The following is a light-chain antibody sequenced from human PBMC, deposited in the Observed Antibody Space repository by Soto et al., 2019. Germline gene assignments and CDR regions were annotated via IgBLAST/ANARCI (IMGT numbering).Light chain of an antibody. CDR2: GAS. V-gene: IGKV3-15*01. J-gene: IGKJ5*01. CDR1: QNINSN. Sequence: EIVMTQSPATLSVSPGERATLSCRASQNINSNLAWYQQKPGQAPRLLIYGASSRATGVPTRFSGSRSGAEFTLTINSLQSEDFAVYYCQPYNNWPPITFGQGTRLEIK. CDR3: QPYNNWPPIT.